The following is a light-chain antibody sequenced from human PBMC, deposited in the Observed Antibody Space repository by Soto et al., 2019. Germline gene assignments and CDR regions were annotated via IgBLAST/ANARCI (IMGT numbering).Light chain of an antibody. CDR2: DAY. J-gene: IGKJ4*01. CDR3: QQYNHYTGLT. Sequence: DIQMTQSPSPLSASVGARVTITCRASQSISRWLAWYQQKPGKAPNLLIYDAYSLESGVPSRFSGSGSGAEFTLTISGLQPDDFATYYCQQYNHYTGLTFGGGTKVEI. V-gene: IGKV1-5*01. CDR1: QSISRW.